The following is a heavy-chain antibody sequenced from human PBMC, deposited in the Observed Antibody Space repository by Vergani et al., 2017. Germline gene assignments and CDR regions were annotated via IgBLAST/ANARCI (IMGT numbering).Heavy chain of an antibody. Sequence: VQLQQWGPGLLKPSETLSLTCAVYGGSLSGYYWSWIRLAPGKGLEWIGRIKSKTDGGTTYYAAPVKGKFTISRDDSKNTLYLQMNSLKTEDTAVYYCTTDNQQSSLGHCSVTNCYGGVFDIWGQGTVVTVSS. CDR2: IKSKTDGGTT. CDR3: TTDNQQSSLGHCSVTNCYGGVFDI. V-gene: IGHV3-15*01. CDR1: GGSLSGYY. D-gene: IGHD2-15*01. J-gene: IGHJ3*02.